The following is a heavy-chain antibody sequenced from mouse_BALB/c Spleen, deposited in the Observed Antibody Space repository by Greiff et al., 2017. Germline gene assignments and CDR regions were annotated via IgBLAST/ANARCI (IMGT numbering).Heavy chain of an antibody. D-gene: IGHD2-3*01. CDR1: GYSITSGYY. V-gene: IGHV3-6*02. J-gene: IGHJ2*01. CDR2: ISYDGSN. Sequence: EVQLQQSGPGLVKPSQSLSLTCSVTGYSITSGYYWNWIRQFPGNKLEWMGYISYDGSNNYNPSLKNRITITRDTSKNQFFLKLNSVTTEDTATYYCAREGGDGYTYYFDYWGQGTTLTVSS. CDR3: AREGGDGYTYYFDY.